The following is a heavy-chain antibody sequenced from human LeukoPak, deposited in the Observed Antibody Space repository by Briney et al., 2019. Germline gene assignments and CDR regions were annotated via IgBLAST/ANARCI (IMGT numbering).Heavy chain of an antibody. Sequence: GGSLRLSRAASGFTFSSYAMSWVRQGPGKGLEWVSAISDSGGSTYYADSVKGRFTISRDNSKNTLYLQVNSLRAEDTAVYYCAKLKSADWGPSDYWGQGTLVTVSS. V-gene: IGHV3-23*01. J-gene: IGHJ4*02. CDR2: ISDSGGST. CDR3: AKLKSADWGPSDY. D-gene: IGHD7-27*01. CDR1: GFTFSSYA.